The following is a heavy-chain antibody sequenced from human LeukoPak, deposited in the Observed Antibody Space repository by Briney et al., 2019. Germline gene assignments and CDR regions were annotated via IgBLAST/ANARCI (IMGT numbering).Heavy chain of an antibody. CDR3: ARSSSGWSFDY. Sequence: GESLKISCKGLGYSFSTYWNAWVRQRPGKGLEWMGIIYPGGSDTRYSPSFQGQVTISADKSISTAYLQWSSLRASDTAMYYCARSSSGWSFDYWGQGTLVTVSS. CDR1: GYSFSTYW. CDR2: IYPGGSDT. V-gene: IGHV5-51*01. D-gene: IGHD6-19*01. J-gene: IGHJ4*02.